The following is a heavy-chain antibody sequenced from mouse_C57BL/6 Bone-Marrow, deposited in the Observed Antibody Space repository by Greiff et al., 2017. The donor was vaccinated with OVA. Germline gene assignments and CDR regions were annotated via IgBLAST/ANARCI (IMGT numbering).Heavy chain of an antibody. D-gene: IGHD1-1*01. J-gene: IGHJ2*01. V-gene: IGHV1-18*01. Sequence: VQLKESGPELVKPGASVKIPCKASGYTFTDYNMDWVKQSHGKSLEWIGDINPNNGGTIYNQKFKGKATLTVDKSSSTAYMELRSLTSEDTAVYYCARTTVVEGYFDYWGQGTTLTVSS. CDR2: INPNNGGT. CDR1: GYTFTDYN. CDR3: ARTTVVEGYFDY.